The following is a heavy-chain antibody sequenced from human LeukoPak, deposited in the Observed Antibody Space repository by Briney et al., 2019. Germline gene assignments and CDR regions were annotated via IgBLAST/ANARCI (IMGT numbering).Heavy chain of an antibody. CDR1: GGSISSGGYY. Sequence: SQTLSLTCTVSGGSISSGGYYWSWIRQHPGKGLEWIGYIHYSGSTYYNPSLKSRVTISVDTSKNQFSLKLSSVTAADTAVYYCARDNPVVTQAFDIWGQGTMVTVSS. J-gene: IGHJ3*02. D-gene: IGHD4-23*01. CDR2: IHYSGST. CDR3: ARDNPVVTQAFDI. V-gene: IGHV4-31*03.